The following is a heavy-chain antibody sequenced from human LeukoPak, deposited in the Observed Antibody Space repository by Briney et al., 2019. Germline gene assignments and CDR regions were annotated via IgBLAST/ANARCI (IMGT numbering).Heavy chain of an antibody. CDR2: IYPGDSET. D-gene: IGHD2-15*01. V-gene: IGHV5-51*01. Sequence: GESLKISCKGSGYSFSVYWIGWVRQMPGKGLEWMGIIYPGDSETGYSPSFHVQVTISAEKSISTAYLQWSSLKASDTAMYYCARKMGCSGGSCHYFDYWGQGTLLTVSS. CDR1: GYSFSVYW. J-gene: IGHJ4*02. CDR3: ARKMGCSGGSCHYFDY.